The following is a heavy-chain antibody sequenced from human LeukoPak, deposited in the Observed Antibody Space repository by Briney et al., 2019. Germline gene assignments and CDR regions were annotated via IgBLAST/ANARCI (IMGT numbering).Heavy chain of an antibody. V-gene: IGHV3-21*01. CDR3: ARDRFTYYYDSSGYPAIGDAFDI. D-gene: IGHD3-22*01. J-gene: IGHJ3*02. CDR2: ISSSSSYI. CDR1: GFTFSSYS. Sequence: GGSLRLSCAASGFTFSSYSMNWVRQAPGKGLERVSSISSSSSYIYYADSVEGRFTISRDNAKNSLYLQMNSLRAEDTAVYYCARDRFTYYYDSSGYPAIGDAFDIWGQGTMVTVSS.